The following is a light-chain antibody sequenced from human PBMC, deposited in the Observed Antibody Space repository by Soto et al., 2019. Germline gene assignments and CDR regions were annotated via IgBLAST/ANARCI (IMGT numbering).Light chain of an antibody. J-gene: IGLJ1*01. Sequence: QSGLTQPASVSGSPGQSITISCTGTNVDVGGYNYVCWYQHHPGKAPKLLIFEVSNRPSGVSNRVSGSKSGNTASLTISGLQSEDEADYYCASYTIKTTYVFGSGTKVTVX. CDR1: NVDVGGYNY. CDR2: EVS. CDR3: ASYTIKTTYV. V-gene: IGLV2-14*01.